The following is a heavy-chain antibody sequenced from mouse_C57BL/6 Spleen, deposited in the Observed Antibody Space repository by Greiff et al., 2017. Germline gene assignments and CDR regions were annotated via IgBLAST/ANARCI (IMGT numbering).Heavy chain of an antibody. Sequence: QQSCKASGYTFTSYWMQWVKPRPGQGLEWIGEVDPSDSYTNYNQKFKGKATLTVETSSSTAYMQLSSLTSEDSAVYYCTNWDGDDWGQVTTLTVSS. CDR2: VDPSDSYT. D-gene: IGHD4-1*01. V-gene: IGHV1-50*01. CDR3: TNWDGDD. CDR1: GYTFTSYW. J-gene: IGHJ2*01.